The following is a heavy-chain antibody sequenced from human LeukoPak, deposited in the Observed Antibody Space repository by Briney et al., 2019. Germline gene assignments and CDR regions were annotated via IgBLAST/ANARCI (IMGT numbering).Heavy chain of an antibody. CDR3: ARDSRGYSYGFFDY. Sequence: GGSLRLSCAASGFTFSSYEMNWVRQAPGKGLEWVSYISSSGSPIFYADSVKGRFSITRDNVKNSLYLEMNSLRDEDSAVYYCARDSRGYSYGFFDYWGLGTLVTVSS. D-gene: IGHD5-18*01. J-gene: IGHJ4*02. V-gene: IGHV3-48*03. CDR2: ISSSGSPI. CDR1: GFTFSSYE.